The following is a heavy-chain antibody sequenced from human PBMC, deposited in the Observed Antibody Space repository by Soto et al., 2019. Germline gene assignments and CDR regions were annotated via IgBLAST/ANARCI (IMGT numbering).Heavy chain of an antibody. J-gene: IGHJ4*01. V-gene: IGHV3-23*01. CDR1: GFTFNSYA. CDR3: VRKYPGTRPFDY. D-gene: IGHD2-2*01. CDR2: IGTDGNT. Sequence: PGGSLRLSCGASGFTFNSYAMNWVGQAPGKGLAWVSAIGTDGNTYYANSVKGRFTISRDNSRTTLYLQMNSLRVEDTALYYCVRKYPGTRPFDYWGQGTPVTVSS.